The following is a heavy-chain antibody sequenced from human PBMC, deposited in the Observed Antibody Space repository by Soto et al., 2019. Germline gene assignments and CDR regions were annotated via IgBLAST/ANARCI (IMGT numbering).Heavy chain of an antibody. Sequence: QVQLAESGGGVVQPGRSLRLSCVGSGFRFSDYGMHWVRQAPGKGLEWVAMMSFDGTYNYYADSVKGRFIISRDNSKTTLYLQMNSLRAEDTAVYFCAKDRRDGEYNSVYDFWGQGTLVTVSS. CDR2: MSFDGTYN. V-gene: IGHV3-30*18. CDR3: AKDRRDGEYNSVYDF. CDR1: GFRFSDYG. J-gene: IGHJ4*02. D-gene: IGHD4-17*01.